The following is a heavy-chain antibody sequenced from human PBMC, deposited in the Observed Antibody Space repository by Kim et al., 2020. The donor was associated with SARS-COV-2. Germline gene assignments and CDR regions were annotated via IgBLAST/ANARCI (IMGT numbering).Heavy chain of an antibody. CDR1: GYTFTTYA. J-gene: IGHJ4*02. V-gene: IGHV1-3*01. CDR2: INPGNGNT. CDR3: ARDLSSGWYSG. Sequence: ASVKVSCKASGYTFTTYAIHWVRQAPGQRLEWMGWINPGNGNTKYSQKFQGRVTITGDTSASTAYMELSSLRSEDTAVYYCARDLSSGWYSGWGQGTLVTVSS. D-gene: IGHD6-19*01.